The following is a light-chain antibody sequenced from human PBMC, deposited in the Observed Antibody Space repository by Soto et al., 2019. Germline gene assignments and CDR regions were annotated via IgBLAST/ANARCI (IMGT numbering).Light chain of an antibody. Sequence: QSALTQPASVSGSPGQSITISCAGTTSYVGNYNFVSWYQQHPGKAPKLMIYEVSNRPSGISNRFSGSKSGNTASLTLSGLQAEDEADYYCSSYTSSSTLVFGGGTKLTVL. V-gene: IGLV2-14*01. CDR2: EVS. CDR3: SSYTSSSTLV. J-gene: IGLJ2*01. CDR1: TSYVGNYNF.